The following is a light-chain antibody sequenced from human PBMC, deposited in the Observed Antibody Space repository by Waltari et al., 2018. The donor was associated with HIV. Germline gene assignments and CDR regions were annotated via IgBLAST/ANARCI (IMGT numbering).Light chain of an antibody. CDR2: ATS. V-gene: IGKV3D-15*03. J-gene: IGKJ1*01. Sequence: EIVMTQSPVTLSVSPGERATLSCRAIQNVGNKIVWYQRRPGQSPRLIMFATSVRATGIPTRFSGSGSGTDFALIITTPQPEDYGIYYCQQYNGSWTFGRGT. CDR1: QNVGNK. CDR3: QQYNGSWT.